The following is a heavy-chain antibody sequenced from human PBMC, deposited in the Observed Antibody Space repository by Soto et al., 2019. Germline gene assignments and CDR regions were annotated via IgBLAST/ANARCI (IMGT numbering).Heavy chain of an antibody. CDR3: AREGIRPYYYYGMDV. CDR1: GYTFTNYG. Sequence: QVQLVQSGAEVKKPGASVKVSCKASGYTFTNYGISWVRQAPGQGLEWMGWISGYNADTDYAQKVQGRVTMTTHTTTSTVYMELRSLSSDDTAVYYWAREGIRPYYYYGMDVWGQGTTVTVSS. J-gene: IGHJ6*02. CDR2: ISGYNADT. D-gene: IGHD3-10*01. V-gene: IGHV1-18*01.